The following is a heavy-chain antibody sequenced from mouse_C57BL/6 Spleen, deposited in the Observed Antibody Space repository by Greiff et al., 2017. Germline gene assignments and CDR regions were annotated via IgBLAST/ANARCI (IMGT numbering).Heavy chain of an antibody. V-gene: IGHV1-42*01. CDR2: INPSTGGT. Sequence: VQLQQSGPELVKPGASVKISCKASGYSFTGYYMNWVKQSPEKSLEWIGEINPSTGGTTYNQKFKAKATLTVDKSSSTAYMQLKSLTSEDSAVYYCARRVTAGYFDVWGKGTTVTVSS. J-gene: IGHJ1*03. CDR1: GYSFTGYY. D-gene: IGHD1-2*01. CDR3: ARRVTAGYFDV.